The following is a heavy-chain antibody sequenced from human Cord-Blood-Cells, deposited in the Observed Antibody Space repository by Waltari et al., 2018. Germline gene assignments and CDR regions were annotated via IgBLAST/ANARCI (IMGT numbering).Heavy chain of an antibody. J-gene: IGHJ4*02. CDR3: ARAEIAAAGTVDY. D-gene: IGHD6-13*01. CDR2: IMHSGST. CDR1: GYAISSGYY. V-gene: IGHV4-38-2*01. Sequence: QVQLPESGPGLVKPSETLSLTCAVSGYAISSGYYWGWIRQPPGKGLEWIGSIMHSGSTHYNPSLKSRVTISVDTSKNQFSLKLSSVTAADTAVYYCARAEIAAAGTVDYWGQGTLVTVSS.